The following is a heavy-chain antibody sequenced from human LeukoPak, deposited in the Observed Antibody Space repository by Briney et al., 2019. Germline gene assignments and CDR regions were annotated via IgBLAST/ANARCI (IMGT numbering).Heavy chain of an antibody. CDR1: GYTFTSYG. CDR3: ARWTYSSGYSYYYYMDV. J-gene: IGHJ6*03. D-gene: IGHD6-25*01. V-gene: IGHV1-18*01. Sequence: GASVKVSCKASGYTFTSYGISWVRQAPGQGLEWMGWISAYNGNTNYAQKLQGRVTMTTDTSTSTAYMELRSLRSDDTAVYYCARWTYSSGYSYYYYMDVWGKGTTVTVSS. CDR2: ISAYNGNT.